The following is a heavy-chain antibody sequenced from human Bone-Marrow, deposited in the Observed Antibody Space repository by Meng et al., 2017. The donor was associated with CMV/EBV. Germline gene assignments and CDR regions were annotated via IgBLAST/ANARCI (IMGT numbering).Heavy chain of an antibody. CDR3: ATSGRGGQYYFDS. J-gene: IGHJ4*02. CDR1: GFAFSDYY. CDR2: ISSRAATI. D-gene: IGHD3-10*01. Sequence: GESLKISCTASGFAFSDYYMSWIRQAPGKGLEWVSYISSRAATISYTDSVKGRFTISRDNAKNSLYLQMNNLRAEDTAVFYCATSGRGGQYYFDSWGQGTLVTVSS. V-gene: IGHV3-11*01.